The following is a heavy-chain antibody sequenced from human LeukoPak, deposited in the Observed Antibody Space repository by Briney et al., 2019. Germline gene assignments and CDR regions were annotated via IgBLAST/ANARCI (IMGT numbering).Heavy chain of an antibody. Sequence: ASVKVSCKASGYTFTGYYMHWVRQAPGQGLEWMGWINPNSGGTNYAQKFQGRVTMTGDTSISTAYMELSRLRSDDTAVYYCARDLDNAAALGSHAFDIWGQGTMVTVSS. CDR3: ARDLDNAAALGSHAFDI. CDR1: GYTFTGYY. J-gene: IGHJ3*02. CDR2: INPNSGGT. D-gene: IGHD6-13*01. V-gene: IGHV1-2*02.